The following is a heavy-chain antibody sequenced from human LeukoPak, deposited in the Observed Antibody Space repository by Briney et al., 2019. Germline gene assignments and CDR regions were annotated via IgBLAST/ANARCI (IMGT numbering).Heavy chain of an antibody. D-gene: IGHD6-13*01. CDR1: GGTFSSYA. J-gene: IGHJ6*03. Sequence: SVKVSCKASGGTFSSYAISWVRQAPGQGLEWMGGIIPIFGTANYAQKFQGRVTITADKSTSTAYMELSSLRSEDTAVYYCARDQTSIAAAGAYYYYYMDVWGKGTTVTVSS. V-gene: IGHV1-69*06. CDR2: IIPIFGTA. CDR3: ARDQTSIAAAGAYYYYYMDV.